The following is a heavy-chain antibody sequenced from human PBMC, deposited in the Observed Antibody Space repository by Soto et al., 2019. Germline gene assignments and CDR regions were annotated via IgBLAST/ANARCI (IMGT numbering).Heavy chain of an antibody. CDR2: IYYDRPT. V-gene: IGHV4-39*01. J-gene: IGHJ5*01. CDR1: ADSIRSISNY. Sequence: SESLSLTCTVSADSIRSISNYLGGIRQPPGKGLEWIGNIYYDRPTFYNPSLKRRVAMSIDTSKNQFSLNLTSVTATDPAVYYCATAVIPGTRHTAFDSR. D-gene: IGHD2-2*01. CDR3: ATAVIPGTRHTAFDS.